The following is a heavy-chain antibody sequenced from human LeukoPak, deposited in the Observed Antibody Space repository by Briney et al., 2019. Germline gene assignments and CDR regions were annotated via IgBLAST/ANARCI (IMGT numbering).Heavy chain of an antibody. V-gene: IGHV3-9*01. D-gene: IGHD3-10*01. Sequence: GRSLRLSCAASGFTFKDYAMHWVRQAPGKGLEWVSGISWNSGNIGYADSVKGRFTISRDNAKNSLYLQMNSLRAEDTALYYCAITNSGGFDYWGQGTLVTISS. J-gene: IGHJ4*02. CDR1: GFTFKDYA. CDR3: AITNSGGFDY. CDR2: ISWNSGNI.